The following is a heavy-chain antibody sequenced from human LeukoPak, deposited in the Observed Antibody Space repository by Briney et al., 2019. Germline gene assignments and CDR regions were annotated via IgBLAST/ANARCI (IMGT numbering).Heavy chain of an antibody. D-gene: IGHD2-8*01. CDR3: AREMVAPDY. Sequence: SETLSLTCTVSGGSFSSYYWAWIRQPAGKRLEWIGRIYASGSTNYNPSLQSRVTMSVDTSKNQFSLRLNSVTAADTAVYYCAREMVAPDYWGQGTLVTVSS. CDR1: GGSFSSYY. J-gene: IGHJ4*02. CDR2: IYASGST. V-gene: IGHV4-4*07.